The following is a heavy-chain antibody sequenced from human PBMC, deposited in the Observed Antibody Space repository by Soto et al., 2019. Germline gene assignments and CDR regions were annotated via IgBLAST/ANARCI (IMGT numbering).Heavy chain of an antibody. V-gene: IGHV3-7*03. J-gene: IGHJ6*02. CDR3: ARKGDGIQLWLHYYYYGMDV. CDR1: GFTFSSYW. D-gene: IGHD5-18*01. Sequence: EVQLVESGGGLVQPGGSLRLSCAASGFTFSSYWMSWVRQAPGKGLEWVANIKQDGSEKYYVDSVKGRFTISRDNAKNSLYLQMNSLRAEDTAVYYCARKGDGIQLWLHYYYYGMDVWGQGTTVTVSS. CDR2: IKQDGSEK.